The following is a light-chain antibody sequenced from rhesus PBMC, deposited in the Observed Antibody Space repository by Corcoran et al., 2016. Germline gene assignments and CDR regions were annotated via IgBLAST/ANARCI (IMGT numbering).Light chain of an antibody. CDR3: QQYSSSPFT. J-gene: IGKJ3*01. CDR2: KAS. CDR1: QSISSW. V-gene: IGKV1-22*01. Sequence: DIQMTQSPSSLSASVGDTVTITCRASQSISSWLAWYQQKPGKAPKLLFYKASTLQRGVPSRFSGSGSGTDCTLTISSLHSEDFATYYCQQYSSSPFTFGPGTKLDIK.